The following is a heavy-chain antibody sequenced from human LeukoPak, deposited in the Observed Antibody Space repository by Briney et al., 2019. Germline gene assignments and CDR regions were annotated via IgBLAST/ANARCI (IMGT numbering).Heavy chain of an antibody. D-gene: IGHD2/OR15-2a*01. J-gene: IGHJ4*02. CDR2: IKEDGSVK. V-gene: IGHV3-7*01. Sequence: GGSLRLSCTASGFTFSNSWMTWVRQAPGKGLEWVADIKEDGSVKNYVEYVKGRFTISRDNAKNSLHLQMSSLRVEGTAVYYCARDRAYSTYDYWGQGTLVGVSS. CDR1: GFTFSNSW. CDR3: ARDRAYSTYDY.